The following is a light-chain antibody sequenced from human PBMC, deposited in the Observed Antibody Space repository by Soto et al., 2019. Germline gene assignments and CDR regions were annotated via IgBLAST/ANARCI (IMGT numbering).Light chain of an antibody. J-gene: IGKJ3*01. V-gene: IGKV3-11*01. CDR2: DTS. CDR1: QSVSRY. Sequence: EIVLTQSPATLSLSRGEGATLSCRASQSVSRYLAWYQQKPGQAPRLLIYDTSNRAIGIPARFSGSGSGTDFTLTISSLEPEDSAVYYCQQRTNLPLFTFGPGTKVDIK. CDR3: QQRTNLPLFT.